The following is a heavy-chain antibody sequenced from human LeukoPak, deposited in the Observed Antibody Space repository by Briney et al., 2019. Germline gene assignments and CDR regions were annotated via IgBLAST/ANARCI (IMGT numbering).Heavy chain of an antibody. V-gene: IGHV3-23*01. J-gene: IGHJ4*02. CDR2: ISGSGGST. D-gene: IGHD2-15*01. CDR1: GFTLSSYA. CDR3: AKMGGYCSGSSCYSSDY. Sequence: GGSLRLPCAASGFTLSSYAMSWVRQAPGKGLEWVSTISGSGGSTYYADSVKGRFTTSRDNSKNTLYLQMNSLRAEDTAVYYCAKMGGYCSGSSCYSSDYWGQGTLVTVSS.